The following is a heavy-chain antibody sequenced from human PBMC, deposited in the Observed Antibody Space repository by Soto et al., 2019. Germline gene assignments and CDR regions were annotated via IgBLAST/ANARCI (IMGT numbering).Heavy chain of an antibody. CDR3: ARSPEATVTAFDY. V-gene: IGHV4-31*03. CDR1: GGSISSGGYY. D-gene: IGHD4-17*01. Sequence: QVQLQESGPGLVKPSQTLPLTCTVSGGSISSGGYYWSWIRQHPGKGLEWFGYIYYSGSTYYNPSLRSRVSLSVDTSKNQFSLKLSSVTAADTAVYYCARSPEATVTAFDYWGQGTLVTVSS. CDR2: IYYSGST. J-gene: IGHJ4*02.